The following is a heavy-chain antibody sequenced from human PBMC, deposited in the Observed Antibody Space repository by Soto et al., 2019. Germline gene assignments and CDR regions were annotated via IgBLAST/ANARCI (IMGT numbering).Heavy chain of an antibody. CDR2: IKQDGSEK. CDR1: GFTFSSYW. D-gene: IGHD6-13*01. V-gene: IGHV3-7*01. CDR3: ARAAGAFGYYYYYYMDV. J-gene: IGHJ6*03. Sequence: GGSLRLSCAASGFTFSSYWMSWVRQAPGKGLEWVANIKQDGSEKYYVDSVKGRFTISRDNAKNSLYLQMNSLRAEDTAVYYCARAAGAFGYYYYYYMDVWGKGTTVTAP.